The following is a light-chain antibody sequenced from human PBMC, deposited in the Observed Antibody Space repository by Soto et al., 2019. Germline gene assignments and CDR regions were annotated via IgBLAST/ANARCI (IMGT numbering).Light chain of an antibody. CDR3: QQYYSYPDT. J-gene: IGKJ2*01. V-gene: IGKV1-8*01. CDR1: QGISSY. CDR2: AAS. Sequence: AIRMTQSPSSFSASTGDRVTITCRASQGISSYLAWYQQKPGKAPKLLIYAASTLQSGVPSRFSGSGSGTDFTPTISCLQSEDFATYYCQQYYSYPDTFGQGTKLEIK.